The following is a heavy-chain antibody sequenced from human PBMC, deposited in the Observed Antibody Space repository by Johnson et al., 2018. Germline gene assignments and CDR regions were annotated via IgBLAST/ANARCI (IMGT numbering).Heavy chain of an antibody. D-gene: IGHD3-3*01. Sequence: QVQLVESGGGVVQPGRSLRLSCEASKFTFSSYSLHWVRQAPGKGLDWVAVISSDGNYTYYSESVEGRFTISRDNSKNTLFLQMASLRVEDTAVYYCARDPTYDFWSGYASNFDSWGQGTLVTVSS. CDR2: ISSDGNYT. V-gene: IGHV3-30*03. J-gene: IGHJ4*02. CDR1: KFTFSSYS. CDR3: ARDPTYDFWSGYASNFDS.